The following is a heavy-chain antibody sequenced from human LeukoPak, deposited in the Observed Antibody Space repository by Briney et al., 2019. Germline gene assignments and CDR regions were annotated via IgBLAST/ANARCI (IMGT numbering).Heavy chain of an antibody. J-gene: IGHJ6*03. D-gene: IGHD3-3*01. V-gene: IGHV3-48*04. CDR3: ARDLGGLNYDFWSGYSYPEYYMDV. Sequence: GGSLRLSCAASGFTFSSYSMTWVRQAPGKGLEWVSYISSSSSTIYYADSVKGRFTISRDNAKNSLYLQMNSLRAEDTAVYYCARDLGGLNYDFWSGYSYPEYYMDVWGKGTTVTVSS. CDR2: ISSSSSTI. CDR1: GFTFSSYS.